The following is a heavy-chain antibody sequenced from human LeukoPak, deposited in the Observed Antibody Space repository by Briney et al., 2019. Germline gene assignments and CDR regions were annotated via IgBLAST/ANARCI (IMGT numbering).Heavy chain of an antibody. J-gene: IGHJ2*01. CDR3: ASAAVAAAGRYYWYFDL. Sequence: SETLSLTYAVSGGSISSGGYSWSWIRQPPGKGLEWIGYIYHSGSTYYNPSLKSRVTISVDRSKNQFSLKLSSVTAADTAVYYCASAAVAAAGRYYWYFDLWGRGTLVTVSS. CDR1: GGSISSGGYS. V-gene: IGHV4-30-2*01. D-gene: IGHD6-13*01. CDR2: IYHSGST.